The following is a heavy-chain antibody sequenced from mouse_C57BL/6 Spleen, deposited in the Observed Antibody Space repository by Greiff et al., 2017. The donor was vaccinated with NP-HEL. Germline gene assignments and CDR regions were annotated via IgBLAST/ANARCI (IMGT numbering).Heavy chain of an antibody. D-gene: IGHD2-5*01. CDR1: GFTFSDYY. CDR2: INYDGSST. CDR3: ARGDSNYRYFDV. Sequence: EVKLVESEGGLVQPGSSMKLSCTASGFTFSDYYMAWVRQVPEKGLEWVANINYDGSSTYYLDSLKSRFIISRDNAKNILYLQMSSLKSEDTATYYCARGDSNYRYFDVWGTGTTVTVSS. J-gene: IGHJ1*03. V-gene: IGHV5-16*01.